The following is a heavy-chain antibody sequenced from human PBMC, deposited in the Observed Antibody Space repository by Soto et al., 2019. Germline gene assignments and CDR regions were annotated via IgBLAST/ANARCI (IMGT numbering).Heavy chain of an antibody. CDR2: ISYDGSNK. CDR1: GFTFSSYA. J-gene: IGHJ6*02. D-gene: IGHD2-2*01. CDR3: AREVWVSTRPYYYYYGMDV. V-gene: IGHV3-30-3*01. Sequence: ESVGGVVQPGRSLRLSCAASGFTFSSYAMHWVRQAPGKGLEWVAVISYDGSNKYYADSVKGRFTISRDNSKNTLYLQMNSLRAEDTAVYYCAREVWVSTRPYYYYYGMDVWGQGTTVTVSS.